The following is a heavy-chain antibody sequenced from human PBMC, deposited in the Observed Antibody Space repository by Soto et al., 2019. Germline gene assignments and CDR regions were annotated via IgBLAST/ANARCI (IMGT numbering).Heavy chain of an antibody. D-gene: IGHD3-10*01. J-gene: IGHJ3*02. Sequence: QVQLVESGGGLVKPGGSLRLSCAASGFTFSDYYMSWIRQAPGKGLEWVSYISSSSSYTNYADSVKGRFTISRDNAKNSLYLQMNSLRADDTAVYYCARSGFGESITSAFDIWGQGTMVTVSS. CDR3: ARSGFGESITSAFDI. V-gene: IGHV3-11*05. CDR2: ISSSSSYT. CDR1: GFTFSDYY.